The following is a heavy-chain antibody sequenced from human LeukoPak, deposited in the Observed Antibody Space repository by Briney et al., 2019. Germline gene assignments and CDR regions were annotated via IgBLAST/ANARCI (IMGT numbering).Heavy chain of an antibody. CDR2: INPNSGGT. V-gene: IGHV1-2*02. J-gene: IGHJ4*02. CDR1: GYTFTGHY. CDR3: ARTYTAVHYFDY. Sequence: ASVKVSCKASGYTFTGHYMHWVRQAPGQGLEWMGWINPNSGGTNYAQKFQGRVTMTRDTSISTAYMELSRLTSDDTALYYCARTYTAVHYFDYWGQGTLVTVSS. D-gene: IGHD2-21*02.